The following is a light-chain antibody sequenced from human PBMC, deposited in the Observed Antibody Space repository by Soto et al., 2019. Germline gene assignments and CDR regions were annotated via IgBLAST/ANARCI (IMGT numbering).Light chain of an antibody. J-gene: IGKJ4*01. CDR1: QSVSSSY. V-gene: IGKV3-20*01. Sequence: EIVLTQSPGTLSLSPGERATLSCRASQSVSSSYLAWYQQKPGQAPRLVIYGASSRATGIPDRFSGSGSGTDFTLTISRLEPEDFAVYYCQHYGSSLTVGGGTKVDIK. CDR2: GAS. CDR3: QHYGSSLT.